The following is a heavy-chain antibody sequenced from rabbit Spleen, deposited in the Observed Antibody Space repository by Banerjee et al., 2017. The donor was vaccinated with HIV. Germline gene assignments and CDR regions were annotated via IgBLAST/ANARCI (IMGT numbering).Heavy chain of an antibody. CDR1: GFSFSSRYY. J-gene: IGHJ6*01. V-gene: IGHV1S40*01. CDR3: ARGGGL. CDR2: IDPVFGSA. Sequence: QSLEESGGDLVKPGASLTLTCTASGFSFSSRYYMSWVRQAPGKGLEWIGYIDPVFGSAYYASWVNGRFSISRENTQNTVSLQLNSLTAADPATYFCARGGGLWGPGTLVTVS.